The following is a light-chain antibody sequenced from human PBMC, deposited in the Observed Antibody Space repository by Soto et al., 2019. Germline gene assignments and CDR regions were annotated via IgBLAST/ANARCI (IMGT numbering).Light chain of an antibody. CDR2: AAS. J-gene: IGKJ1*01. V-gene: IGKV1-39*01. CDR1: QSISSY. Sequence: DIQMTQSPSSLSASVGDRVTITCRASQSISSYLNWYQQKPGKAPKLLIYAASSLQSGVPSRFSGSGSGTEFTLTISSLQPEDFATYYCQQSYSTPPAFGQGTKVAIK. CDR3: QQSYSTPPA.